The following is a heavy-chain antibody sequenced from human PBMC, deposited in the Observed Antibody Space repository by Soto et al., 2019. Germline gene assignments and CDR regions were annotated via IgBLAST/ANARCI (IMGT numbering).Heavy chain of an antibody. CDR1: GFTFSDYY. V-gene: IGHV3-7*01. CDR3: ARDGEEAGLYFDY. D-gene: IGHD6-19*01. Sequence: VQLVESGGGLVKPGGSLRLSCAASGFTFSDYYMSWIRQAPGKGLEWVASINQDGREKYYVDSVKGRFTISRDNAKNSLYLQVNSLRVEDTAVYYCARDGEEAGLYFDYWGQGTLVTVSS. J-gene: IGHJ4*02. CDR2: INQDGREK.